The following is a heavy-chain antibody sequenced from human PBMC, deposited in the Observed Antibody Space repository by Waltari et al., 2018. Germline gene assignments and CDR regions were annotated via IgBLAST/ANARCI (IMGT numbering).Heavy chain of an antibody. Sequence: QVQLVESGGGVVQPGRSLRLSCAASGFTFSSSGMHWVRQAPGKGLEWVAVRWYDGSNKYYADSVKGRFTISRDNSKNTLYLQMNSLRAEDTAMYYCAKDRGKAGRNYMDVWGKGTTVTVSS. CDR3: AKDRGKAGRNYMDV. CDR1: GFTFSSSG. CDR2: RWYDGSNK. D-gene: IGHD6-19*01. V-gene: IGHV3-30*18. J-gene: IGHJ6*03.